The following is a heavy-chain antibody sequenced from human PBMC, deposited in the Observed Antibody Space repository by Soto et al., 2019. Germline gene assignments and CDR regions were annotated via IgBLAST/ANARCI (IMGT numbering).Heavy chain of an antibody. D-gene: IGHD3-3*01. CDR3: AGMVWTGYYDYYYYGMDV. V-gene: IGHV1-2*02. CDR2: INPNSGGT. Sequence: ASVKVSCKASGYTFTGYYMHWVRQAPGQGLEWMGWINPNSGGTNYAQKFQGRVTITADKSTSTAYMELSSLRSEDTAVYYFAGMVWTGYYDYYYYGMDVWGQGTTVTVSS. CDR1: GYTFTGYY. J-gene: IGHJ6*02.